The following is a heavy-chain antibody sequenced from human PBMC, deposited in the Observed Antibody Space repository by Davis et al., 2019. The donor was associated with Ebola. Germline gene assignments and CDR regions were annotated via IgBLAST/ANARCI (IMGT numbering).Heavy chain of an antibody. V-gene: IGHV3-30*18. D-gene: IGHD4-23*01. Sequence: GESLKISCAASGFTFSNAWMSWVRQAPGKGLEWVAVISYDGSNKYYADSVKGRFTISRDNSKNTLYLQMNSLRAEDTAVYYCAKSYGGNSDGDYWGQGTLVTVSS. J-gene: IGHJ4*02. CDR3: AKSYGGNSDGDY. CDR2: ISYDGSNK. CDR1: GFTFSNAW.